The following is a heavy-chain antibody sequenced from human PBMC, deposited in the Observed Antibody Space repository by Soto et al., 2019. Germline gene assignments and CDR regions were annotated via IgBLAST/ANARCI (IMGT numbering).Heavy chain of an antibody. Sequence: SETLSLTCTVSSGSISVTNVFWGWVRQPPGKGLEWIGNVDYSGTAYFSPSLATRVTFHVDTSKNQFSLTLYSVTAADTAVDYCARITGRHLDYWGQGILVTVSS. J-gene: IGHJ4*02. CDR2: VDYSGTA. CDR1: SGSISVTNVF. D-gene: IGHD1-20*01. V-gene: IGHV4-39*01. CDR3: ARITGRHLDY.